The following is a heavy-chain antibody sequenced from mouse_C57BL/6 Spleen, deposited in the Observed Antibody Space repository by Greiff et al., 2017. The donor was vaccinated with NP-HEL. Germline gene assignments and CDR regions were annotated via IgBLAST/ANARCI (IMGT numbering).Heavy chain of an antibody. CDR1: GYSFTGYY. Sequence: VQLQQSGPELVKPGASVKISCKASGYSFTGYYMNWVKQSPEKSLEWIGEINPSTGGTTYNQKFKAKATLTVDKSSSTAYMQLKSLTSEDSAVYYCARSDDSPFDYWGQGTTLTVSS. V-gene: IGHV1-42*01. D-gene: IGHD2-4*01. CDR3: ARSDDSPFDY. CDR2: INPSTGGT. J-gene: IGHJ2*01.